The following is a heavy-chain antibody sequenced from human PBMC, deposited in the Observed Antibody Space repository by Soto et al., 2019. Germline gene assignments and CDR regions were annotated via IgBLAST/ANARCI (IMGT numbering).Heavy chain of an antibody. V-gene: IGHV1-18*01. J-gene: IGHJ6*02. D-gene: IGHD6-19*01. CDR3: AREGLGIYYYNGMDV. CDR2: VSGYNGET. Sequence: QVQLVQSGAEVKKPGASVKVSCKASGYTFTKFGISWVQQAPGQGLEWMGWVSGYNGETSYAQSLQGRVTMTTDTSTTTAYMELRSLRSDDTAVFYCAREGLGIYYYNGMDVWGQGTTVTVSS. CDR1: GYTFTKFG.